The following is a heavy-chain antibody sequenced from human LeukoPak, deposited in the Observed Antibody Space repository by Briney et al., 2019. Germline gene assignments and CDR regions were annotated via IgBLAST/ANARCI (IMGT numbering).Heavy chain of an antibody. D-gene: IGHD2-2*01. J-gene: IGHJ2*01. CDR3: AIPSSAHCSSTSCYAGVAHWYFDL. Sequence: PGASVKVSCKASGYTFTDYYMHWVRQAPGQGLEWMGWINPNSGGTNYAQQFQGRVTMTRDTSNSTAYMELTRLRSDDPAVYYCAIPSSAHCSSTSCYAGVAHWYFDLWGRGTLVTVSS. CDR1: GYTFTDYY. CDR2: INPNSGGT. V-gene: IGHV1-2*02.